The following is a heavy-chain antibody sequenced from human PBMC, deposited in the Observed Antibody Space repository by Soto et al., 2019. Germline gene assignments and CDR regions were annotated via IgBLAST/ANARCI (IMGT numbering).Heavy chain of an antibody. V-gene: IGHV3-30-3*01. D-gene: IGHD3-10*01. CDR3: ARGPFMVRGVIITAVDY. CDR2: ISYDGSNK. Sequence: QVQLVESGGGVVQPGRSLRLSCAASGFTFSSYAMHWVRQAPGKGLEWVAVISYDGSNKYYADSVKGRFTISRDNSKNTLYLQMNSLRAEDTAVYYCARGPFMVRGVIITAVDYWGQGTLVTVSS. J-gene: IGHJ4*02. CDR1: GFTFSSYA.